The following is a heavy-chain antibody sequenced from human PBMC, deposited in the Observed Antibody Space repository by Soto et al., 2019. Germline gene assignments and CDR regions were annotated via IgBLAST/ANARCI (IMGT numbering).Heavy chain of an antibody. J-gene: IGHJ6*04. Sequence: QVQLQESGPGLVKPSQTLSLTCTVSGGSISRGGYFWSWIRQHPGKGLEWIGHIYYSGSTYYNPSLKSRVTISVDTSKNQFSLRLSSVTAADTAVYYCARTLPWFRELSDLALDVWGKGTTVTVSS. CDR1: GGSISRGGYF. D-gene: IGHD3-10*01. V-gene: IGHV4-31*03. CDR2: IYYSGST. CDR3: ARTLPWFRELSDLALDV.